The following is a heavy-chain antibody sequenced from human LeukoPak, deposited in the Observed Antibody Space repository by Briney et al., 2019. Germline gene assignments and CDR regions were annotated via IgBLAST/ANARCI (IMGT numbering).Heavy chain of an antibody. CDR2: IYYSGGT. CDR1: GGSISSYY. CDR3: ARRMGAYYYDSSGYYQDAFDI. D-gene: IGHD3-22*01. J-gene: IGHJ3*02. V-gene: IGHV4-59*08. Sequence: SETLSLTCTVSGGSISSYYWSWIRQPPGKGLEWIGCIYYSGGTNYNPSLKSRVTISVDTSKNQFSLKLSSVTAADTAVYYCARRMGAYYYDSSGYYQDAFDIWGQGTMVTVSS.